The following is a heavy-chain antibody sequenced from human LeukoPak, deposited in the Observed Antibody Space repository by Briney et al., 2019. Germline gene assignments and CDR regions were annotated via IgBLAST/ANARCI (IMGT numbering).Heavy chain of an antibody. CDR3: ARGVGFRSRIAVAGPKYFDL. CDR1: GGSFSGYY. D-gene: IGHD6-19*01. Sequence: SETLSLTCAVYGGSFSGYYWSWIRQPPGKGLEWIGETSHSGSTNYNPSLKSRVTISVDTSKNQFSLKLSSVTAADTAVYYCARGVGFRSRIAVAGPKYFDLWGRGTLVTVSS. V-gene: IGHV4-34*01. CDR2: TSHSGST. J-gene: IGHJ2*01.